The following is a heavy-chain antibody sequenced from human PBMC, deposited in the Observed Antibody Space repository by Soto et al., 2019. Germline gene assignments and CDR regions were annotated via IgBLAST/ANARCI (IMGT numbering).Heavy chain of an antibody. V-gene: IGHV3-30-3*01. Sequence: QVQLVESGGGVVQPGRSLRLSCAASGFTFSSYAMHWVRQAPGKGLEWVAVISYDGSNKYYADSVKGRFTISRDNSKNTMYLQMNSLRAEDTAVYYCARDRGDSGSYPGDWGQGTLVTVSA. CDR3: ARDRGDSGSYPGD. CDR2: ISYDGSNK. J-gene: IGHJ4*02. CDR1: GFTFSSYA. D-gene: IGHD1-26*01.